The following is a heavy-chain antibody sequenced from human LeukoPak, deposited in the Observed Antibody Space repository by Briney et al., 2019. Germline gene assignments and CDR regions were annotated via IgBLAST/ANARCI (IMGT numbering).Heavy chain of an antibody. CDR3: ARHVDYSDINYFDY. Sequence: SETLSLTCTVSGGSISSSSYYWSWIRQPPGKGLEWIGSIYYSGSTYYNPSLKSRVTISVDTSKNQFSLKLSSVTAADTAVYYCARHVDYSDINYFDYWGQGTLVTVSS. D-gene: IGHD4-17*01. J-gene: IGHJ4*02. V-gene: IGHV4-39*01. CDR2: IYYSGST. CDR1: GGSISSSSYY.